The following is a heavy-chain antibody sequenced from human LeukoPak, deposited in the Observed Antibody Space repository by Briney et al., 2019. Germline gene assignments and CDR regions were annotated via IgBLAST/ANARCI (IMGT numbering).Heavy chain of an antibody. CDR1: GGSISSYY. V-gene: IGHV4-59*12. CDR3: AREAPNYYYGMDV. Sequence: SETLSLTCTVSGGSISSYYWSWIRQPPGKGLEWIGYIYYSGSTNYNPSLKSRVTISVDKSKNQFSLKLSSVTAADTAVYYCAREAPNYYYGMDVWGQGTTVTVSS. CDR2: IYYSGST. J-gene: IGHJ6*02.